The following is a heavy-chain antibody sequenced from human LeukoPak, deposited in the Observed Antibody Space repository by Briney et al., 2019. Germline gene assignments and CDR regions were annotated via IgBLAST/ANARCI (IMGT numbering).Heavy chain of an antibody. CDR2: IYPGDSDT. V-gene: IGHV5-51*01. Sequence: GESLKISCKGSGYRFTSYWIVWVRQMPGKGLEWMGIIYPGDSDTRYSPSLQGQVTISADKSISTAYLQWSSLKASDTAIYYCARQKDGHFDYWGQGTLVTVSS. J-gene: IGHJ4*02. CDR1: GYRFTSYW. CDR3: ARQKDGHFDY.